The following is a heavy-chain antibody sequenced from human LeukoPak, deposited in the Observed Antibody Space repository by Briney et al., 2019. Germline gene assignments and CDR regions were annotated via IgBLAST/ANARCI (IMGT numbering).Heavy chain of an antibody. CDR2: ISWNSGSI. Sequence: GGSLRLSCAASGFTFDDYATHWVRQAPGKGLEWVSGISWNSGSIGYADSVKGRFTISRDNAKNSLYLQMNSLRVEDTAVYYCAKGGDYVWGSYSYAFDIWGQGTMVTVSS. D-gene: IGHD3-16*01. J-gene: IGHJ3*02. CDR3: AKGGDYVWGSYSYAFDI. V-gene: IGHV3-9*01. CDR1: GFTFDDYA.